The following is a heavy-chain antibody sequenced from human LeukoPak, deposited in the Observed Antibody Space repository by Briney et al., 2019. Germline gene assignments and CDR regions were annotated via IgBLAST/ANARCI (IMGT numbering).Heavy chain of an antibody. CDR1: GFTFSSYE. Sequence: GGSLRLSCAASGFTFSSYEMNWVRQAPGKGLEWVSYISSSGSTIYYADSVKGRFTISRDNAKNSLYLQMNSLRAEDTAVYYCASSRSFIGAFDIWGQGTMVTVSS. CDR2: ISSSGSTI. D-gene: IGHD3-16*02. J-gene: IGHJ3*02. V-gene: IGHV3-48*03. CDR3: ASSRSFIGAFDI.